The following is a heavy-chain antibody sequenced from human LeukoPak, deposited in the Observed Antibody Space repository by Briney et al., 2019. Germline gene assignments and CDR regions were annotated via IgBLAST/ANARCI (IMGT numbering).Heavy chain of an antibody. CDR1: GFAFSTYS. D-gene: IGHD6-13*01. V-gene: IGHV3-21*01. J-gene: IGHJ6*03. Sequence: GGSLRLSCAASGFAFSTYSLSWVRQAPGKGLEWVSSISSSSSYIYYADSVKGRFTISRDNAKNSLYLQMNSLRAEDMAVYSCARVAAGAMTHTLHYHYMDVWGKGTTVTVSS. CDR2: ISSSSSYI. CDR3: ARVAAGAMTHTLHYHYMDV.